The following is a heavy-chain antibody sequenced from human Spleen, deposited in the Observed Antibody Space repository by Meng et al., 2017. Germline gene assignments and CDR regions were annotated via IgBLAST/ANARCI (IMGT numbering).Heavy chain of an antibody. Sequence: GGSLRLSCAASGFTFRSYWMAWVRQAPGKGLEWVANIKQDGSEKYYVDSVKGRFTISRDNSKNTVFLQINSLRVEDTAVYYCARSPIDKYDLSALPLDYWGQGTLVTVSS. D-gene: IGHD3-16*01. CDR3: ARSPIDKYDLSALPLDY. CDR1: GFTFRSYW. CDR2: IKQDGSEK. J-gene: IGHJ4*02. V-gene: IGHV3-7*01.